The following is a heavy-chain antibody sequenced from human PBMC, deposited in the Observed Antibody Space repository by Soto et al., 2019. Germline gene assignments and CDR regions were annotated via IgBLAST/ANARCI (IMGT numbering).Heavy chain of an antibody. CDR2: IHPDGGT. Sequence: QLQESGPGLVEPAGTLSLTCAVSGGPIRSYNWWSWVRQPPGKGLERIGEIHPDGGTNSNTSLKSRVTISVDNAKNHLALNLNSATAADAAIYYCARMPYSYDAMDVWGQGTTVTVSS. J-gene: IGHJ6*02. V-gene: IGHV4-4*02. D-gene: IGHD2-2*01. CDR3: ARMPYSYDAMDV. CDR1: GGPIRSYNW.